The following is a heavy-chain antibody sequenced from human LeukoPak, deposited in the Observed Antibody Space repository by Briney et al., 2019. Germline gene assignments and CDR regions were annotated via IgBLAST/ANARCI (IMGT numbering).Heavy chain of an antibody. J-gene: IGHJ5*02. V-gene: IGHV3-20*04. CDR2: INWNGGST. CDR1: GFTFDDYG. CDR3: ARDQRSSGWFSRAEGNWFDP. Sequence: GGSLRLSCAASGFTFDDYGMSWVRQAPGKGLEWVSGINWNGGSTGYADSVKGRFTISRDNAKNSLYLQMNSLRAEDTALYYCARDQRSSGWFSRAEGNWFDPWGQGTLVTVSS. D-gene: IGHD6-19*01.